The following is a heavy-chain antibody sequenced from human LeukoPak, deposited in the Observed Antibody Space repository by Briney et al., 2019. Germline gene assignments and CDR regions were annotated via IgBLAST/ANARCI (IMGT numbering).Heavy chain of an antibody. CDR1: GGSISSYY. CDR2: IYYSGST. CDR3: AREVDCSSTSCRDY. Sequence: SETLSLTCTVSGGSISSYYWSWIRQPPGKGLEWIGYIYYSGSTNYNPSLKSRVTISVDTSKNQFSLKLSSVTAADTAVHYCAREVDCSSTSCRDYWGQGTLVTVSP. J-gene: IGHJ4*02. V-gene: IGHV4-59*01. D-gene: IGHD2-2*01.